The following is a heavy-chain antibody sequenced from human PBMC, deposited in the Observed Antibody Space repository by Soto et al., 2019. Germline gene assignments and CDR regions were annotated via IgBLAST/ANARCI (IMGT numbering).Heavy chain of an antibody. D-gene: IGHD3-22*01. J-gene: IGHJ4*01. CDR3: TTDSYSTIIIVRFDY. CDR2: IKSKTDGGTT. Sequence: LRLSCAASGFTFSNAWINWVRQAPGKGLEWVGRIKSKTDGGTTDYAEPVKGRFAISRDDSNNMVYLQMNSLKIEDTAVYYCTTDSYSTIIIVRFDYWGHGTLVTSPQ. V-gene: IGHV3-15*07. CDR1: GFTFSNAW.